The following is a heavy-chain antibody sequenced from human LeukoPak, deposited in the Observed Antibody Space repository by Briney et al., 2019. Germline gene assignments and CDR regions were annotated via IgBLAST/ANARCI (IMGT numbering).Heavy chain of an antibody. J-gene: IGHJ4*02. CDR3: ARDHDYDSGSYPLDY. CDR2: INWNGGST. Sequence: GGSLRLSCAASGFTFDDYGMSWVRQVPGKGLEWVSAINWNGGSTGYADSVKGRFTISRGNAKNSLYLQMNSLRAEDTALYHCARDHDYDSGSYPLDYWGQGTLVTVSS. D-gene: IGHD3-10*01. V-gene: IGHV3-20*01. CDR1: GFTFDDYG.